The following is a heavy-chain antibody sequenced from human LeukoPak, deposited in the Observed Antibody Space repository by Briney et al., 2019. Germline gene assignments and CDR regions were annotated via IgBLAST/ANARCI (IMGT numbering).Heavy chain of an antibody. J-gene: IGHJ4*02. D-gene: IGHD6-19*01. Sequence: GSLRLSCAASGFTFSSYSMNWVRQAPGKGLEWVSSISSSSSYIYYADSVKGRFTISRDNAKNSLYLQMNSLRAEDTAVYYCASSLGVAVAGIDYWGQGTLVTVSS. CDR1: GFTFSSYS. CDR2: ISSSSSYI. CDR3: ASSLGVAVAGIDY. V-gene: IGHV3-21*01.